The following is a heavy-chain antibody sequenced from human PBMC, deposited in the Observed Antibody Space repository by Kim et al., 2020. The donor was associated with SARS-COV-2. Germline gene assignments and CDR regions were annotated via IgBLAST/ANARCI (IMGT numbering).Heavy chain of an antibody. CDR3: ARDYDSSGYYYYYYGMDV. Sequence: SETLSLTCAVYGGSFSGYYWSWIRQPPGKGLEWIGEINHSGSTNYNPSFKSRVTISVDTSKNQFSLKLSSVTAADTAVYYCARDYDSSGYYYYYYGMDV. CDR2: INHSGST. V-gene: IGHV4-34*01. CDR1: GGSFSGYY. J-gene: IGHJ6*01. D-gene: IGHD3-22*01.